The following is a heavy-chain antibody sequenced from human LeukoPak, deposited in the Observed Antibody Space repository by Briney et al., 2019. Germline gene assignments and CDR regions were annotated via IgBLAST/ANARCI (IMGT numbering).Heavy chain of an antibody. CDR3: ARDPLSIVVVPAAMGLDY. Sequence: ASVKVSCKASGYTFTGYYMHWVRQAPGQGLEWMGWINPNSGGTNYAQKFRGRVTMTRDTPISTAYMKLSRLRSDDTAVYYCARDPLSIVVVPAAMGLDYWGQGTLVTVSS. V-gene: IGHV1-2*02. J-gene: IGHJ4*02. CDR1: GYTFTGYY. D-gene: IGHD2-2*01. CDR2: INPNSGGT.